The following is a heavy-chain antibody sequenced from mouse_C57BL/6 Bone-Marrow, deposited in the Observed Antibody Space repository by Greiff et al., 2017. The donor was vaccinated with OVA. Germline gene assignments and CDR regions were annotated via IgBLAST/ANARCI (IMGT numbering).Heavy chain of an antibody. CDR1: GFSLSTSGMG. J-gene: IGHJ4*01. V-gene: IGHV8-12*01. D-gene: IGHD2-5*01. CDR3: ARYPAYYSNYGCAMDY. CDR2: IYWDDDK. Sequence: QVTLKESGPGILQSSQTLSLTCSFSGFSLSTSGMGVSWIRQPSGKGLEWLAHIYWDDDKRYNPSLKSRLTISKDTSRNQVFLNITSVDTADTATYYCARYPAYYSNYGCAMDYWGQGTSVTVSS.